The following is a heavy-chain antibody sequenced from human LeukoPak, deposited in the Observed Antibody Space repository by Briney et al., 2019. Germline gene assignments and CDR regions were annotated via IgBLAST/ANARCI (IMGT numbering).Heavy chain of an antibody. Sequence: GASVTVSCKASRYTFTDYDINWVRQAAGQGLEWMGWMNPSSGDTGSAQKFQGRVTMTRDTSTSTAYLELISLSSEDTATYYCVRGALLYYVGGSGFYGYWGQGTLVTVSS. CDR3: VRGALLYYVGGSGFYGY. CDR2: MNPSSGDT. D-gene: IGHD3-3*01. CDR1: RYTFTDYD. J-gene: IGHJ4*02. V-gene: IGHV1-8*01.